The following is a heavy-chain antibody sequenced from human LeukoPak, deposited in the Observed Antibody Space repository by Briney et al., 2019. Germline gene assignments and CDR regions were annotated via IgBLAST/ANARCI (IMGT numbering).Heavy chain of an antibody. CDR3: ARRVDATRCFDP. V-gene: IGHV3-74*03. Sequence: PGGSLRLSCAASGFTFSNYFMHWVRQAPGRGLVWVSRINPDGTNTMYAGSVKGRFTISRDNAKNILYLQMNSLRDDDTAVYYCARRVDATRCFDPWGQGTLVTVSS. CDR2: INPDGTNT. J-gene: IGHJ5*02. D-gene: IGHD2-15*01. CDR1: GFTFSNYF.